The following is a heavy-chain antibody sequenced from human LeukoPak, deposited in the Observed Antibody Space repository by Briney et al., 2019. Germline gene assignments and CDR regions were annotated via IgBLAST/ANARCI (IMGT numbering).Heavy chain of an antibody. CDR1: GFTFSEYS. V-gene: IGHV3-64*01. J-gene: IGHJ4*02. Sequence: GGSLRLSCAASGFTFSEYSMHWVRQAPGKGLEYVSAISTNGGSTYYANSVKGRFTISRDDPKNTLDLQMGSLRPEDMAVYYCARGSRYYGSGIDYWGQGTLVTVSS. CDR3: ARGSRYYGSGIDY. CDR2: ISTNGGST. D-gene: IGHD3-10*01.